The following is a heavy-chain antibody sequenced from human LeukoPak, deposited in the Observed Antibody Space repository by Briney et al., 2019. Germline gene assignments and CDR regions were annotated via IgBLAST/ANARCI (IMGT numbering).Heavy chain of an antibody. CDR2: IYYNGSN. J-gene: IGHJ5*02. Sequence: PSENLSFTCTVSGYSISSGYYWGWIRQPPGKGLEWIGYIYYNGSNNYNPSLKSRVTMSVDTSKNQFSLRQSYVTAADTAFYYCARNGDYFFEWVDPWGQGTGVTVSS. D-gene: IGHD4-17*01. CDR3: ARNGDYFFEWVDP. CDR1: GYSISSGYY. V-gene: IGHV4-61*01.